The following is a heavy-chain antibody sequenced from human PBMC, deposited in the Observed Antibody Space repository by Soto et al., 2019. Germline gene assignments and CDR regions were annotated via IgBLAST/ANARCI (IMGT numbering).Heavy chain of an antibody. CDR1: RFTFSILA. D-gene: IGHD6-19*01. CDR3: AKDASRTSGWYYFDY. Sequence: EGSLRLSCAASRFTFSILAMGWVRQAPGKGLEWVSVIDYTGGTTYYTDSVKGRFIISRDNSKKMLYLQMNSLRAEDTAVYYCAKDASRTSGWYYFDYWGQGALVTVSS. CDR2: IDYTGGTT. J-gene: IGHJ4*02. V-gene: IGHV3-23*01.